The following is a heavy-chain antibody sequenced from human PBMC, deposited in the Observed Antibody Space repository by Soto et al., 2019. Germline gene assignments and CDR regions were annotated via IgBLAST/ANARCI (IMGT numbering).Heavy chain of an antibody. D-gene: IGHD3-22*01. CDR1: GGSISSGGYS. V-gene: IGHV4-30-2*01. Sequence: QLQLQESGSGLVKPSQTLSLTCAVSGGSISSGGYSWSWIRQPPGKGLEWIGYIYHSGSTYYNPSLKSRVTISVDRSKNQFSLKLSSVTAADTAVYYCARGPISYYDSSGYYSNWCQGTLVTVSS. CDR2: IYHSGST. CDR3: ARGPISYYDSSGYYSN. J-gene: IGHJ4*02.